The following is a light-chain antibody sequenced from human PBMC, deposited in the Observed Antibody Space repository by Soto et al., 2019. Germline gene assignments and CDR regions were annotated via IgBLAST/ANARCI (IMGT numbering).Light chain of an antibody. CDR2: DVS. CDR1: SSDVGGYNY. J-gene: IGLJ1*01. V-gene: IGLV2-11*01. CDR3: CSYAGSYTHYV. Sequence: QSALTQPRSVSGSPGQSVTISCTGTSSDVGGYNYVSWYQQHPDKAPKLMIYDVSKRPSGVPDRFSGSKSGNTASLTISGLQAEDEADYSCCSYAGSYTHYVFGTGTKVTVL.